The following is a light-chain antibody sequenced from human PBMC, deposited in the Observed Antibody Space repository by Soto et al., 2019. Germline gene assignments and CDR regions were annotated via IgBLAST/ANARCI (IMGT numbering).Light chain of an antibody. J-gene: IGKJ1*01. CDR2: SAS. Sequence: EIVMTQSPDTLSVSPGERATLSCRASQNVDTDLAWYQQSPGQAPRLLIFSASRRATGTPARFSGSGSGTEFTLTINSLQSEDVAVYYCQQSNTWRTFGQGTKVEV. CDR3: QQSNTWRT. CDR1: QNVDTD. V-gene: IGKV3-15*01.